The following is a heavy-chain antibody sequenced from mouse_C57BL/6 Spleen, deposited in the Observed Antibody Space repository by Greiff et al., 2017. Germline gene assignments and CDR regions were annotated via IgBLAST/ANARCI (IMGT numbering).Heavy chain of an antibody. J-gene: IGHJ1*03. CDR2: IHPNSGST. CDR3: AREDCSRGYVDV. Sequence: QVQLQQPGAELVKPGASVKLSCKASGYTFTSYWMPWVKQRPGQGLEWIGMIHPNSGSTNYNEKFKSKATLTVDKSSSTAYMQLSSLTSEDSAVYYCAREDCSRGYVDVWGTGTTVTVSS. V-gene: IGHV1-64*01. D-gene: IGHD1-1*01. CDR1: GYTFTSYW.